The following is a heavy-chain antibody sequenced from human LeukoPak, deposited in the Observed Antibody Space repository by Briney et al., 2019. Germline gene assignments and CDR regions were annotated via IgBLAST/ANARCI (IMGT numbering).Heavy chain of an antibody. CDR3: ARVLGIVGG. CDR2: ISSSSSTI. D-gene: IGHD1-26*01. CDR1: GFTFSSYS. Sequence: GGSLRLSCAASGFTFSSYSMSWVRQAPGKGLEWVSYISSSSSTIYYADSVKGRFTISRDNAKNSLYLQMNSLRADDTAVYYCARVLGIVGGWGQGTLVTVSS. J-gene: IGHJ4*02. V-gene: IGHV3-48*01.